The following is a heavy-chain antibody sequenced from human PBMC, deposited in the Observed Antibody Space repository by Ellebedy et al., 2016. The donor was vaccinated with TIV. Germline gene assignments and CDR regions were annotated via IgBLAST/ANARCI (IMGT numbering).Heavy chain of an antibody. J-gene: IGHJ5*02. Sequence: AASVKVSCKPSGYTFADYYIHWVRQAPGQGLEWMGWLNPNTGVTHYAQNFQGRVTMTSDTSISAAYMELNILMSHDTAIYYCARDFRQNWNDPTGVWFDPWGQGTLVTVSS. D-gene: IGHD1-1*01. CDR2: LNPNTGVT. CDR1: GYTFADYY. CDR3: ARDFRQNWNDPTGVWFDP. V-gene: IGHV1-2*02.